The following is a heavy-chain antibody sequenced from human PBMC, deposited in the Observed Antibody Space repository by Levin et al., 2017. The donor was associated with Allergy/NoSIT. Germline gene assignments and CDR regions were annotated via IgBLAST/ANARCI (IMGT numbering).Heavy chain of an antibody. D-gene: IGHD1-26*01. CDR1: GDSISGYY. V-gene: IGHV4-59*01. Sequence: SETLSLTCTVSGDSISGYYWTWIRQSPGKGLDWVGNIFHSRNTNYNPSLKSRVTISLNTSKKEFFLNLNSVTAADPAVCYFARGRRADNQNAYWFFDLWGRGTLVTVSS. J-gene: IGHJ2*01. CDR2: IFHSRNT. CDR3: ARGRRADNQNAYWFFDL.